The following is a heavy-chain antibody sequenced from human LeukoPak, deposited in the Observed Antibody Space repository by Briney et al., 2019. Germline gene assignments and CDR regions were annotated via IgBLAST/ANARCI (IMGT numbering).Heavy chain of an antibody. CDR2: ISGGATTI. CDR3: ARVRYYDSSGYDYYYYYYMDV. D-gene: IGHD3-22*01. CDR1: GVNFNNYY. Sequence: GSLRLSCAVSGVNFNNYYMSWIRQAPGKGLEWISYISGGATTIYYADSVKGRFTISRDNAKNSVYLQMNSLRAEDTAVYYCARVRYYDSSGYDYYYYYYMDVWGKGTTVTVSS. V-gene: IGHV3-11*04. J-gene: IGHJ6*03.